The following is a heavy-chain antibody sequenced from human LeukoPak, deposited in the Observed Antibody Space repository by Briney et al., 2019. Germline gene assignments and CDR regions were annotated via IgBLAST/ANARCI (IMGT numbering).Heavy chain of an antibody. D-gene: IGHD3-3*01. J-gene: IGHJ4*02. CDR1: GFTFRSYG. Sequence: GGSLRLSCAASGFTFRSYGMSWVRQAPGKGLEWVSGMSGSGVNTDYADSVKGRFTISRDNAKNSLYLQMNSLRAEDTAVYYCARGSRDGYYDFWSGYPYYFDYWGQGTLVTVSS. CDR3: ARGSRDGYYDFWSGYPYYFDY. CDR2: MSGSGVNT. V-gene: IGHV3-23*01.